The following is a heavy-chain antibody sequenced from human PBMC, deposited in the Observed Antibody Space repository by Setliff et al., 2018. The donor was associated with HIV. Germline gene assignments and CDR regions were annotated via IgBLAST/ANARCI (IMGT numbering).Heavy chain of an antibody. CDR3: ARARYIVIRGDAGMDV. J-gene: IGHJ6*02. CDR2: IYTSGIT. D-gene: IGHD3-10*01. V-gene: IGHV4-38-2*01. CDR1: GFSIRSRYY. Sequence: SETLSLTCDVSGFSIRSRYYWVWIRQPALKGLEWIGRIYTSGITNYNPPLKSRVTIAVDTSKTQVSLKLSSVTASDTAVYYCARARYIVIRGDAGMDVWGPGTTVTVSS.